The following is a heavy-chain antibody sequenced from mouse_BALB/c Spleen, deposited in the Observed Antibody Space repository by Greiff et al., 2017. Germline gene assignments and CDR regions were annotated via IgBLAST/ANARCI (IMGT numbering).Heavy chain of an antibody. Sequence: QVQLKESGADLVKPGASVKLSCKASGYTFTSYYMYWVKQRPGQGLEWIGEINPSNGGTNFNEKFKSKATLTVDKSSSTAYMQLSSLTSEDSAVYYCTRGRTGTFAYWGQGTLVTVSA. D-gene: IGHD4-1*01. CDR2: INPSNGGT. J-gene: IGHJ3*01. CDR3: TRGRTGTFAY. V-gene: IGHV1S81*02. CDR1: GYTFTSYY.